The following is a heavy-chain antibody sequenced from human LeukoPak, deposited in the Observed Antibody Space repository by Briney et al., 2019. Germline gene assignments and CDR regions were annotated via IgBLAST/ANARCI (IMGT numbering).Heavy chain of an antibody. V-gene: IGHV1-69*04. CDR2: IIPILGIA. Sequence: ASVEVSCKASGGTFSSYAISWVRQAPGQGLEWMGRIIPILGIANYAQKFQGRVTITADKSTSTAYMELSSLRSEDTAVYYCARALAAIYCSSTSCYGNWFDPWGQGTLVTVSS. CDR3: ARALAAIYCSSTSCYGNWFDP. J-gene: IGHJ5*02. D-gene: IGHD2-2*01. CDR1: GGTFSSYA.